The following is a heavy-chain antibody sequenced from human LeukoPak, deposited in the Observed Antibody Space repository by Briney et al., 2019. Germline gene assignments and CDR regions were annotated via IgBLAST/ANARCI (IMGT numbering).Heavy chain of an antibody. Sequence: PGGSLRLSCAAPGFTFSSYGMHWVRQAPGKGLEWVAVIWYDGSNKYYADSVKGRFTISRDNSKNTLYLQMNSLRAEDTAVYYCARDRLAVAGYYFDYWGQGTLVTVSS. CDR3: ARDRLAVAGYYFDY. D-gene: IGHD6-19*01. CDR1: GFTFSSYG. V-gene: IGHV3-33*08. J-gene: IGHJ4*02. CDR2: IWYDGSNK.